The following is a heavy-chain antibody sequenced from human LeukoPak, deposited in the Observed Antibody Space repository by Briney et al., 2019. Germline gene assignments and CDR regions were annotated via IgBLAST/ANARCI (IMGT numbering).Heavy chain of an antibody. D-gene: IGHD3-10*01. V-gene: IGHV1-18*04. CDR2: ISAYNGNT. CDR1: GYTFTGYF. Sequence: ASVKVSCKASGYTFTGYFIHWVRQAPGQGLEWMGWISAYNGNTNYAQKLQGRVTMTTDTSTSTAYMELRSLRSDDTAVYYCARGGFLWFGELLYHYYYMDVWGKGTTVTISS. J-gene: IGHJ6*03. CDR3: ARGGFLWFGELLYHYYYMDV.